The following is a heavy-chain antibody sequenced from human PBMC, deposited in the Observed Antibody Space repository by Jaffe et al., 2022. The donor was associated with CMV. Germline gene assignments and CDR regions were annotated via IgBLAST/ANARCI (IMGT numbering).Heavy chain of an antibody. CDR1: GFTFSSYS. CDR3: ARDDGATTPGAYDAFDI. CDR2: ISSSSSYI. Sequence: EVQLVESGGGLVKPGGSLRLSCAASGFTFSSYSMNWVRQAPGKGLEWVSSISSSSSYIYYADSVKGRFTISRDNAKNSLYLQMNSLRAEDTAVYYCARDDGATTPGAYDAFDIWGQGTMVTVSS. D-gene: IGHD1-26*01. J-gene: IGHJ3*02. V-gene: IGHV3-21*01.